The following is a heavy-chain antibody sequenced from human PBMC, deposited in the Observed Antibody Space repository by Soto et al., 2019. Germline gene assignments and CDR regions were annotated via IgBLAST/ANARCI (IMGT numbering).Heavy chain of an antibody. CDR2: ISTYNSNT. V-gene: IGHV1-18*01. CDR1: GYSFTGYA. Sequence: QIQLVQSGVEVKKPGASVKVSCRASGYSFTGYALAWVRQAPGQGLEWVGWISTYNSNTNYAQKFHGRVTMTTDTSTTTANMELRNMRSDDTAVYYCARVSYDILTGYYAHYFDYWGQGTLVTVSS. J-gene: IGHJ4*02. CDR3: ARVSYDILTGYYAHYFDY. D-gene: IGHD3-9*01.